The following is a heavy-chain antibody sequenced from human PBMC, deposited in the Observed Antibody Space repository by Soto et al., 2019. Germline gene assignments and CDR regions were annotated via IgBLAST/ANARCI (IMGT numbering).Heavy chain of an antibody. Sequence: QVPLVQSGAEAEKPGASVKDSCKASGYTFTNYAVHRVRQAPGQSLECMGSNNAGNGNTRYSQKLQGRVTITRDTTARTPYRELSSLRSADPAVYYCARGHLAVVPVAAWYFYRDVWGKGTTVTVSS. CDR3: ARGHLAVVPVAAWYFYRDV. J-gene: IGHJ6*03. CDR2: NNAGNGNT. V-gene: IGHV1-3*01. D-gene: IGHD2-2*01. CDR1: GYTFTNYA.